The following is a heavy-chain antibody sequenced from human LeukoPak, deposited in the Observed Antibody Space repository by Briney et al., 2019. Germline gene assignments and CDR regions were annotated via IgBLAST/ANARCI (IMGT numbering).Heavy chain of an antibody. V-gene: IGHV3-30*02. CDR1: GFTFSSYG. D-gene: IGHD6-6*01. CDR3: AKDARPVSYNWFDP. CDR2: MRYDGSNK. Sequence: GGSLRLSCAASGFTFSSYGMHWVRQAPGKGLEWVAFMRYDGSNKYYADSVKGRFTISRDNSKNTLYLQMNSLRAEDTALYYCAKDARPVSYNWFDPWGQGTLVTVSS. J-gene: IGHJ5*02.